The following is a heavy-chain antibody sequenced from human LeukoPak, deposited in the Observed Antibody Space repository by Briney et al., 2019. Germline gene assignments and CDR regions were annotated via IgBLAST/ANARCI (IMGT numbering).Heavy chain of an antibody. Sequence: PGGSLRLSCAASGFTFSSYWMSWVRQAPGKGLEWVANIKQDGSEKYYVHSVKGRFTISRDNAKNSLYLQMNSLRAEDTAVYYCARERVDTAMVDRYYFDYWGQGTLVTVSS. J-gene: IGHJ4*02. V-gene: IGHV3-7*01. CDR1: GFTFSSYW. D-gene: IGHD5-18*01. CDR2: IKQDGSEK. CDR3: ARERVDTAMVDRYYFDY.